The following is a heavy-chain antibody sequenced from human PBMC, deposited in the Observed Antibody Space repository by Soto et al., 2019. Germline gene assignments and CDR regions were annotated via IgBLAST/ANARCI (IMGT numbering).Heavy chain of an antibody. J-gene: IGHJ4*02. CDR2: IIPIFGPA. CDR3: ATSHCSDGTCFPRRNYFDY. Sequence: GASVKVSCKASGGTFSSSGISWVRQAPGQGLEYMGGIIPIFGPANYAQMFQGRVSITADESTSTAYMELNSLRSEDTAVYYRATSHCSDGTCFPRRNYFDYWGQGTLVTVS. D-gene: IGHD2-15*01. V-gene: IGHV1-69*13. CDR1: GGTFSSSG.